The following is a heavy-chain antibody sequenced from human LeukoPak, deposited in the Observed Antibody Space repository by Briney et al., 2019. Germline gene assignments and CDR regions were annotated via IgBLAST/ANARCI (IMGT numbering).Heavy chain of an antibody. CDR1: GGSISSHY. D-gene: IGHD1-7*01. J-gene: IGHJ6*03. V-gene: IGHV4-59*11. Sequence: SETLSLTCTVSGGSISSHYWSWIRQPPGKGLEWIGYIYYSGSTNDNPSLKSRVTISVDTSKNQFSLKLSSVTAADTAVYYCAREAGTTGYYYYYMDVWGKGTTVTVSS. CDR3: AREAGTTGYYYYYMDV. CDR2: IYYSGST.